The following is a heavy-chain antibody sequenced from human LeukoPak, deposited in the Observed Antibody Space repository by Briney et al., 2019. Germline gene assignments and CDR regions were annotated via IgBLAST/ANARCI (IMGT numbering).Heavy chain of an antibody. D-gene: IGHD4-17*01. J-gene: IGHJ4*02. CDR3: ARAGFTVTDFDY. Sequence: ASVNVSCTASGYTFTSYGISWVRQAPGQGLEWMGWISAYNGNTNYAQTLQGRVTMTTDTSTSTAYMELRSLRSDDTAVYYCARAGFTVTDFDYWGQGTLVTVSS. V-gene: IGHV1-18*01. CDR1: GYTFTSYG. CDR2: ISAYNGNT.